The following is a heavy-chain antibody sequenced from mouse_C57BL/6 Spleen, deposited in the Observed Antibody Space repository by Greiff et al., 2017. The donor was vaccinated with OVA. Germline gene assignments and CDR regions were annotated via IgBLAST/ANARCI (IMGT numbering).Heavy chain of an antibody. CDR3: ARVPFDY. V-gene: IGHV1-55*01. Sequence: QVQLKQPGAELVKPGASVKMSCQASGYTFTRYWITWVKQMPGPGLEWIGDIYPGSGSTNYNEKFKSKATLTVDTSSSTAYMQLSSLTSEDSAVYYCARVPFDYWGQGTTLTVSS. J-gene: IGHJ2*01. CDR2: IYPGSGST. D-gene: IGHD5-1*01. CDR1: GYTFTRYW.